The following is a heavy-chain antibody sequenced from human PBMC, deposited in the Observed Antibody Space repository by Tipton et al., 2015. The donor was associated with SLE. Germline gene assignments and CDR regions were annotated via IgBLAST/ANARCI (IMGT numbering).Heavy chain of an antibody. Sequence: TLSLTCTVSGGSISSSSYYWGWIRQPPGKGLEWIGSIYYSGSTYYNPSLKSRVTISVDTSKNQFSLKLSSVTAADTAVYYCARLRIAARRGDYYYGMDVWGQGTTVTVSS. CDR1: GGSISSSSYY. CDR3: ARLRIAARRGDYYYGMDV. V-gene: IGHV4-39*07. D-gene: IGHD6-13*01. J-gene: IGHJ6*02. CDR2: IYYSGST.